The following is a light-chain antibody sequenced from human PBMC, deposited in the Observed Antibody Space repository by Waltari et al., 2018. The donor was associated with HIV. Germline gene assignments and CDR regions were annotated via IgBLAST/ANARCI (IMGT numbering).Light chain of an antibody. CDR3: AAWDGSLRGGV. V-gene: IGLV1-47*01. CDR1: RSDIGLND. CDR2: TNN. J-gene: IGLJ3*02. Sequence: QSVLTQPPSASGTPGQRATIPCSANRSDIGLNDASWLQHRPGTAPNLLIFTNNQRPSWVPDRCPASKSGTSASLAISALQSDDEAEYYCAAWDGSLRGGVFGGGTKLTV.